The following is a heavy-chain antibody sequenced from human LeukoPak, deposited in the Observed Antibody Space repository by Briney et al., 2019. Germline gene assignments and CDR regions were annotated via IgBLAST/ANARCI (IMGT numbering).Heavy chain of an antibody. CDR2: IFYTGST. CDR1: DGSFSSSSYY. CDR3: ARDLQRHDAFDI. V-gene: IGHV4-39*02. Sequence: SETLSLTCTVSDGSFSSSSYYWGWIRQPPGKGLEWIGSIFYTGSTYYNPSLKSRVTISVDTSKNQFSLKLSSVTAADTAVYYCARDLQRHDAFDIWGQGTMVTVSS. J-gene: IGHJ3*02.